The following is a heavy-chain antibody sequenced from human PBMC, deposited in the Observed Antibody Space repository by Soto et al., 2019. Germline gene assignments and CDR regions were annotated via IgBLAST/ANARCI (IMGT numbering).Heavy chain of an antibody. CDR3: ARIPGP. Sequence: QLQLQESGSGLVKPSQTLSLNCAVSGGSISSGGYSWSWIRQPPGKGLEWIGYIYHSGSTYYNPSLKSRVTISVDRSKTQFSLMLFSVTAADTAVYYCARIPGPWGQGTLVTVSS. D-gene: IGHD2-21*01. V-gene: IGHV4-30-2*01. CDR1: GGSISSGGYS. J-gene: IGHJ5*02. CDR2: IYHSGST.